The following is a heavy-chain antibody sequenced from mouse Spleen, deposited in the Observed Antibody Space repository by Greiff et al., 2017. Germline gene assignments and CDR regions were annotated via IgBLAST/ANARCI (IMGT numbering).Heavy chain of an antibody. CDR3: ARRAARAPWYFDY. J-gene: IGHJ2*01. V-gene: IGHV1-81*01. CDR1: GYTFTSYG. D-gene: IGHD3-1*01. Sequence: VKLVESGAELARPGASVKLSCKASGYTFTSYGISWVKQRTGQGLEWIGEIYPRSGNTYYNEKFKGKATLTADKSSSTAYMELRSLTSEDSAVYFCARRAARAPWYFDYWGQGTTLTVSS. CDR2: IYPRSGNT.